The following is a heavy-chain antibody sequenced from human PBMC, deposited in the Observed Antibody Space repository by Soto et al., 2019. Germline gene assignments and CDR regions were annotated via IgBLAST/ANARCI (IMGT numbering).Heavy chain of an antibody. D-gene: IGHD3-9*01. CDR3: ARLYYDILTGYPIGSPQFDP. CDR1: GGSISSSSYY. Sequence: PSETLSLTCTVSGGSISSSSYYWGWIRQPPGKGLEWIGSIYYSGSTYYNPSLKSRVTISVDTSKNQFSLKLSSVTAADTAVYYCARLYYDILTGYPIGSPQFDPWGQGTLVTVSS. CDR2: IYYSGST. J-gene: IGHJ5*02. V-gene: IGHV4-39*01.